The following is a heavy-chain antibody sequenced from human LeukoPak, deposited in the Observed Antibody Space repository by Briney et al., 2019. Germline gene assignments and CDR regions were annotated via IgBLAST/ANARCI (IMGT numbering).Heavy chain of an antibody. CDR2: IGTTGDT. J-gene: IGHJ2*01. Sequence: GGSLRLSCAASGFTFSSYDMHWVRQPTGKGLEWVSAIGTTGDTYYPGSVKGQFTISRENAKDSLYLQVNSLRAGDTAVYYCVRGRNVYDPYWHFDLWGRGTLVTVSS. D-gene: IGHD5/OR15-5a*01. CDR3: VRGRNVYDPYWHFDL. V-gene: IGHV3-13*01. CDR1: GFTFSSYD.